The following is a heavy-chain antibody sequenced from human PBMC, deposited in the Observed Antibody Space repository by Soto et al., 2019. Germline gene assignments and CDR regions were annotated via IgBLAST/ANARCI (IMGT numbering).Heavy chain of an antibody. Sequence: QVQLQESGPGLVKPSETLSLTCTVSGGTISSWYWSWIRQPPGKGLEWIGYIYYSGSTNCNPSLKSRVTISVDTSMNQFSLKLSSVTAADTAVYYCARRYGSAIDYWGQGTLVTVSS. J-gene: IGHJ4*02. CDR3: ARRYGSAIDY. D-gene: IGHD1-26*01. CDR2: IYYSGST. CDR1: GGTISSWY. V-gene: IGHV4-59*08.